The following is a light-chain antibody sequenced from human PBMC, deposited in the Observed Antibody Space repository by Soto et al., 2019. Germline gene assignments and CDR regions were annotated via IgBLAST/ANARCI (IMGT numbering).Light chain of an antibody. CDR1: SSDVGSYKY. J-gene: IGLJ1*01. V-gene: IGLV2-14*03. CDR2: DVS. Sequence: QSVLTQPASVSGSPGQSITISCTGTSSDVGSYKYVSWYQLHPGKAPKRMIYDVSNRPSGVSNRFSGSKSGNTASLTISGLRAEDEADYYCNSYTTSSTFVFGTGTKSPS. CDR3: NSYTTSSTFV.